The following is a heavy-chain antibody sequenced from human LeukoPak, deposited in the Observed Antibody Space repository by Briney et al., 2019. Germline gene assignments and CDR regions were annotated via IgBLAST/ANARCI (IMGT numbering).Heavy chain of an antibody. CDR3: ARTPPRRSLWFGEDSNAFDI. Sequence: GGSLRLSCAASGFTFSSYAMHWDRQAPGKGLEWVAVISYDGSNKYYADSVKGRFTISRDNSKNTLYLQMNSLRAEDTAVYYCARTPPRRSLWFGEDSNAFDIWGQGTMVTVSS. D-gene: IGHD3-10*01. V-gene: IGHV3-30-3*01. CDR2: ISYDGSNK. CDR1: GFTFSSYA. J-gene: IGHJ3*02.